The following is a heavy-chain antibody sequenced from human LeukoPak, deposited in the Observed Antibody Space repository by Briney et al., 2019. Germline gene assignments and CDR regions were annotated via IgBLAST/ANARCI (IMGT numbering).Heavy chain of an antibody. J-gene: IGHJ4*02. CDR1: GFTFSNYG. V-gene: IGHV3-30*03. CDR3: ATDWTSKEGRMFDS. Sequence: GRSLRLSCVGSGFTFSNYGLHWVRQPPGKGLEWVAVIAHDESYNNYADSVRGRFTISRDNARNTMFLQMNSLRVEDTAVYYCATDWTSKEGRMFDSWGQGSLVTVSS. D-gene: IGHD3/OR15-3a*01. CDR2: IAHDESYN.